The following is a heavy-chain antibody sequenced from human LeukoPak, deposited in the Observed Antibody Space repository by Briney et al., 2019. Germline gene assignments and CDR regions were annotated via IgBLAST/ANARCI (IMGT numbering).Heavy chain of an antibody. CDR3: ARDSLRYTSTSYSVGILDY. J-gene: IGHJ4*02. CDR1: GFTFSSYG. D-gene: IGHD6-13*01. V-gene: IGHV3-33*01. CDR2: IWYDGSNK. Sequence: GGSLRLSCVASGFTFSSYGMHWVRQAPGKGLEWVAVIWYDGSNKYYADSVKGRFTISRDNSKNTLYLQMNSLRAEDTAVYYCARDSLRYTSTSYSVGILDYWGQGTLVTVSS.